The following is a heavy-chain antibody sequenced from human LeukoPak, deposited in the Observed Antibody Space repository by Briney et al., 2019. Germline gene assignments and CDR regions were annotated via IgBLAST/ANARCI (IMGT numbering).Heavy chain of an antibody. J-gene: IGHJ3*02. D-gene: IGHD2-15*01. CDR2: IYNSGST. CDR3: ARQTTGYCSGGDCYSNSAFDM. Sequence: SETLSLTCTVSGGSLSSYYWSWIRQPPGKGLEWIGNIYNSGSTNYNPSLKSRVTISVDTSKKQLSLKLSSVTAADTAVYYCARQTTGYCSGGDCYSNSAFDMWGQGTMVTVSS. V-gene: IGHV4-59*08. CDR1: GGSLSSYY.